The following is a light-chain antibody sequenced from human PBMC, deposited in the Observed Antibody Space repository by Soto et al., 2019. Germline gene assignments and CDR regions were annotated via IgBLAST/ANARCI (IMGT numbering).Light chain of an antibody. CDR2: DAS. CDR1: QSISSW. V-gene: IGKV1-5*01. Sequence: DIEMTQSTSTLSASVGDRVTITCRASQSISSWLAWYQQKPGKAPKLLIYDASSLESGVPSRFSGSGSGTEFTLTISSLQPDDFATYYCQQYNSYSRRFGQGTKVDIK. CDR3: QQYNSYSRR. J-gene: IGKJ1*01.